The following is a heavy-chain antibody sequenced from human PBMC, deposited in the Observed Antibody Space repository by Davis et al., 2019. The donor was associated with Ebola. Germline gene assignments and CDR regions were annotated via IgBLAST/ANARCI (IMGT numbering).Heavy chain of an antibody. J-gene: IGHJ3*02. CDR1: GFTFSAYA. CDR2: ISSRSDNT. D-gene: IGHD1-26*01. Sequence: GESLKISCAASGFTFSAYAMTWVRQAPGKGLEWVSGISSRSDNTYYADSVKGRFTISRDNSKNTLFLQMNSLRVEDTATYYCAKDRSSGMYVVAFDMWGQGTMVTVSS. CDR3: AKDRSSGMYVVAFDM. V-gene: IGHV3-23*01.